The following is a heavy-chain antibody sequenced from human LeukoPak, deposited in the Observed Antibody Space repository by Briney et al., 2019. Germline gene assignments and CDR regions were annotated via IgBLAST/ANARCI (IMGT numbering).Heavy chain of an antibody. CDR2: FHYSGST. V-gene: IGHV4-59*01. Sequence: PSETLSLTCTVAGGSMSSYYWNWIRQPPGKGLEWIGYFHYSGSTNYNPSLKSRVTISVDTSKNQFSLKLSSVTAADTAVYYCARVYCPNGVCYNSRGWFDPWGQGTLVTVSS. CDR3: ARVYCPNGVCYNSRGWFDP. D-gene: IGHD2-8*01. J-gene: IGHJ5*02. CDR1: GGSMSSYY.